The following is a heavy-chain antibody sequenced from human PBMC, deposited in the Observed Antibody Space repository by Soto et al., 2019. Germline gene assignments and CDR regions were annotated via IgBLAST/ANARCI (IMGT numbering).Heavy chain of an antibody. J-gene: IGHJ6*02. D-gene: IGHD2-8*01. Sequence: GESLKISCKGSGYSFTSYWISWVRQMPGKGLEWMGRIDPSDSYINYSPSFQGHVTISADKSINTAYLQWSSLKASDTAMYYCARHYNCTSGNCYYYGMDVWGQGTTVTVSS. CDR3: ARHYNCTSGNCYYYGMDV. CDR1: GYSFTSYW. CDR2: IDPSDSYI. V-gene: IGHV5-10-1*01.